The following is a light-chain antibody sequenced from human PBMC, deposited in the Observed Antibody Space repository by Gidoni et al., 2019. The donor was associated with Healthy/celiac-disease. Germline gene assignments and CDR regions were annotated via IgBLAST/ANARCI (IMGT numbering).Light chain of an antibody. Sequence: QSALPQPASVSGSPEQSITISCTGTSSDVGSYNLVSWYQQHPGKAPKLMIYEGSKRPSGVSNRFSGSKSGNTASLTISGLQAEDEADYYCCSYAGSSIVVFGGGTKLTVL. J-gene: IGLJ2*01. V-gene: IGLV2-23*01. CDR1: SSDVGSYNL. CDR2: EGS. CDR3: CSYAGSSIVV.